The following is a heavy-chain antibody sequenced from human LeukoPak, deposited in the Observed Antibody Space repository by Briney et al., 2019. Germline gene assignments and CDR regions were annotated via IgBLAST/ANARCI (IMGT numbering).Heavy chain of an antibody. CDR1: GGSFSGYY. CDR2: INHSGSN. V-gene: IGHV4-34*01. CDR3: ARIRDYDR. Sequence: PSETLSPTCAVYGGSFSGYYWSWVRQPPGKGLEWIGEINHSGSNNYNPSLESRVTISVDKSKNQFSLKLRSVTAADTAMYYCARIRDYDRWGQGTLVTVSS. D-gene: IGHD3-16*01. J-gene: IGHJ5*02.